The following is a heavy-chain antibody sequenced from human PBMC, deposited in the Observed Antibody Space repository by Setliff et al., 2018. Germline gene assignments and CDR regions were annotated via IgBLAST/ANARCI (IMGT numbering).Heavy chain of an antibody. CDR1: GFTFSSCS. J-gene: IGHJ3*01. Sequence: GGSLRLSCAAPGFTFSSCSMSWVRQAPGKGLEWVSNISSIGIAIFYADSVKGRFTISRDNAKNSLYLQMDSLRPEDTAVYYCAVTSLAVAGTDAFDFWGQGSMVTVSS. CDR3: AVTSLAVAGTDAFDF. CDR2: ISSIGIAI. V-gene: IGHV3-48*04. D-gene: IGHD6-19*01.